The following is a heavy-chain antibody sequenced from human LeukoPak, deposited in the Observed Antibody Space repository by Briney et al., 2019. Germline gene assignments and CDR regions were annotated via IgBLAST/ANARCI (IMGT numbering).Heavy chain of an antibody. J-gene: IGHJ6*02. CDR3: ARVPDGTNCSGGSCYFAHYYYYGMDV. V-gene: IGHV1-69*13. CDR1: GGTFSSYA. D-gene: IGHD2-15*01. CDR2: IIPTFGTA. Sequence: SVKVSCKASGGTFSSYAISWVRQAPGQGLEWMGGIIPTFGTANYAQKFQGRVTITADESTSTAYMELSSLRSEDTAVYYCARVPDGTNCSGGSCYFAHYYYYGMDVWGQGTTVTVSS.